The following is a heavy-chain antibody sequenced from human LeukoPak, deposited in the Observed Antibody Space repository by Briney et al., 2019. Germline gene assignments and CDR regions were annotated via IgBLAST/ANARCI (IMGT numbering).Heavy chain of an antibody. Sequence: PGRSLRLSCAASGFTFSSYAMHWVRQAPGKGLEWVAVLSYDGSNKYYADSVKGRFTISRDNSKNTLYLQMNSLRAEDTAVYYCAREESQAYGDYVGCFDYWGQGTLVTVSS. D-gene: IGHD4-17*01. CDR3: AREESQAYGDYVGCFDY. J-gene: IGHJ4*02. V-gene: IGHV3-30-3*01. CDR2: LSYDGSNK. CDR1: GFTFSSYA.